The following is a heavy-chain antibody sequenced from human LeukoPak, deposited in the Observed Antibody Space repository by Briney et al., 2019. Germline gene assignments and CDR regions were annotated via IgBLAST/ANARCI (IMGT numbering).Heavy chain of an antibody. CDR3: ARELPDTLLDP. J-gene: IGHJ5*02. CDR1: GHTFTSYY. D-gene: IGHD3-9*01. Sequence: ASVKVSCKASGHTFTSYYMHWVRQAPGQGLEWMGIINPSGGSTSYAQKFQGRVTMARDTSTSTVYMELSSLRSEDTAVYYCARELPDTLLDPWGQGTLVTVSS. CDR2: INPSGGST. V-gene: IGHV1-46*01.